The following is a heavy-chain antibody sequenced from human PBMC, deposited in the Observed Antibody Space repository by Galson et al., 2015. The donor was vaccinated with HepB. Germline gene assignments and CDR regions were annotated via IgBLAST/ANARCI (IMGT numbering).Heavy chain of an antibody. CDR1: GGSISSYY. CDR2: IYYSGST. J-gene: IGHJ5*02. D-gene: IGHD3-3*01. Sequence: SETLSLTCTVSGGSISSYYWSWIRQPPGKGLEWIGYIYYSGSTNYNPSLKSRVTISVDTSKNQFSLKLSSVTAADTAVYYCARVMGFDFWSGYSSNWFDPWGQGTLVTVSS. V-gene: IGHV4-59*08. CDR3: ARVMGFDFWSGYSSNWFDP.